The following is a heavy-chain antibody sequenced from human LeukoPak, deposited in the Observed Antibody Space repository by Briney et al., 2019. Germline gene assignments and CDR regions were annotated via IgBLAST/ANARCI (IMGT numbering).Heavy chain of an antibody. Sequence: TGGSLRLSCAASGFTFSSYWMHWVRQAPGEGLEWVSAIGVRTHYADSVKGRFTISRDGSKNTLYLQMNSLTVEDTAIYFCAAGHQNSLEGYWGQGTLVSVAS. D-gene: IGHD1-1*01. J-gene: IGHJ4*02. CDR2: IGVRT. V-gene: IGHV3-23*01. CDR1: GFTFSSYW. CDR3: AAGHQNSLEGY.